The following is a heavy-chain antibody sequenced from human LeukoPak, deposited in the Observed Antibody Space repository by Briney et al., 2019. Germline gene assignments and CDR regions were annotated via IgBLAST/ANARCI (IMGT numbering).Heavy chain of an antibody. CDR3: ARGDCSSTTCPFDY. J-gene: IGHJ4*02. CDR1: GGSVRSGGYS. CDR2: IYYSGST. Sequence: PSETLSLTCTVSGGSVRSGGYSWGWIRQHPGKGLEWIGYIYYSGSTYYNPSLKSRVTISVDTSKSQFSLKLSSVTAADTAVYFCARGDCSSTTCPFDYWGQGTLVTVSS. D-gene: IGHD2-2*01. V-gene: IGHV4-31*03.